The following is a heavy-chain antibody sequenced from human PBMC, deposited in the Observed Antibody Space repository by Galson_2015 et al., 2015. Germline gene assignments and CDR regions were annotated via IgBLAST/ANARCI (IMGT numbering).Heavy chain of an antibody. D-gene: IGHD3-16*02. J-gene: IGHJ5*02. CDR1: GYTFTSYD. Sequence: SVKVSCKASGYTFTSYDINWVRQATGQGLEWMGWMNPNSGNTGYAQKFQGRVTMTRNTSISTAYMELSSLRSEDTAVYYCATFVPRYDYVWGSYQNWFDPWGQGTLVTVSS. CDR3: ATFVPRYDYVWGSYQNWFDP. V-gene: IGHV1-8*01. CDR2: MNPNSGNT.